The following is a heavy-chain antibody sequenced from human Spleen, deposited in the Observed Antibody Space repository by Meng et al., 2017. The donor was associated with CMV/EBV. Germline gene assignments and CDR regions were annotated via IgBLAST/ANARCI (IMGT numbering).Heavy chain of an antibody. V-gene: IGHV1-46*01. D-gene: IGHD1-26*01. J-gene: IGHJ4*02. CDR2: INPSGGST. Sequence: QDQWVQSGDGVKKPGVSVEVSCEASGYNFTGYYMHWVRQAPGQGLEWMGIINPSGGSTSYAQKFQGRVTMTRDTSTSTVYMELSSLRSEDTAVYYCARGQWELPDDYWGQGTLVTVSS. CDR1: GYNFTGYY. CDR3: ARGQWELPDDY.